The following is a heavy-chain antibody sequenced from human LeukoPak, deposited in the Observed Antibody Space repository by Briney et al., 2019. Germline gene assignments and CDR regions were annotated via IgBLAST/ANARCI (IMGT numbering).Heavy chain of an antibody. D-gene: IGHD3-10*01. CDR2: IYHSGST. V-gene: IGHV4-38-2*01. CDR3: ARRGSGDY. CDR1: GYSISSGYY. J-gene: IGHJ4*02. Sequence: PSETLSLTCAVSGYSISSGYYWGWIRQPLGKGLEWIGSIYHSGSTYYNPSLKSRVTISVDTSKNQFSLKLSSVTAADTAVYYCARRGSGDYWGQGTLVTVSS.